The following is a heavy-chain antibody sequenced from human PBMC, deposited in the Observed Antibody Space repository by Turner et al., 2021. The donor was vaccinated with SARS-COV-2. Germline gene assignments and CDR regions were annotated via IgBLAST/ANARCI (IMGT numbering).Heavy chain of an antibody. Sequence: QVQLMESGGGVVLPGRSLRLSCAASGFTFSSYGMHWVRQAPGKGLEWVAVIWYAGSYKYYADSVKGRFTISKDNSKNTLYLQMNSLRAEDTALYYCARDGGTGTTFPFFDYWGQGTLVTVSS. D-gene: IGHD1-7*01. CDR1: GFTFSSYG. V-gene: IGHV3-33*01. J-gene: IGHJ4*02. CDR3: ARDGGTGTTFPFFDY. CDR2: IWYAGSYK.